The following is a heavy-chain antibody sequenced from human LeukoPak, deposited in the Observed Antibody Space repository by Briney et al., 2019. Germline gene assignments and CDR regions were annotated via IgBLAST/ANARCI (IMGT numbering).Heavy chain of an antibody. CDR3: ARSPGSGWYKGTRYFDY. Sequence: ASVKVSCKTSGYTFTDYYIHWVRQAPGQGLEWMGRINPNSGGTNYAQKLQGRVTMTTDTSTSTAYMELRSLRSDDTAVYYCARSPGSGWYKGTRYFDYWGQGTLVTVSS. V-gene: IGHV1-2*06. CDR2: INPNSGGT. J-gene: IGHJ4*02. CDR1: GYTFTDYY. D-gene: IGHD6-19*01.